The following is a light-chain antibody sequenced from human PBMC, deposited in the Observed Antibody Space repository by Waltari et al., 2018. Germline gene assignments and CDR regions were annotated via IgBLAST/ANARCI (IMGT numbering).Light chain of an antibody. J-gene: IGKJ2*01. Sequence: DIQMTQSPSSLSASVGERVTIPCRARQIISSYLTWYQQKPGKAPNRLIYAASSLQSGVPSRFSGSGSGTAFTHTSSSMQPEDVASYYCQHSYSTPYTVGQGTKRAIK. V-gene: IGKV1-39*01. CDR3: QHSYSTPYT. CDR2: AAS. CDR1: QIISSY.